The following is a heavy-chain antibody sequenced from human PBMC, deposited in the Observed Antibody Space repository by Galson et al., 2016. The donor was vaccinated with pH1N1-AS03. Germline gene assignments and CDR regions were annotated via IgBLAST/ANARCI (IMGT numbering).Heavy chain of an antibody. CDR2: IYLNGNT. Sequence: TLSLTCTVSGGSVSSTNYYWSWIRQPAGKGLEWIGHIYLNGNTNYNPPLKSRVTISIDTSKNQFSLKLISVTAADTAVYYCAREAGDYAEYYFDYWGQGSLVTVSS. D-gene: IGHD4-17*01. CDR1: GGSVSSTNYY. CDR3: AREAGDYAEYYFDY. J-gene: IGHJ4*02. V-gene: IGHV4-61*09.